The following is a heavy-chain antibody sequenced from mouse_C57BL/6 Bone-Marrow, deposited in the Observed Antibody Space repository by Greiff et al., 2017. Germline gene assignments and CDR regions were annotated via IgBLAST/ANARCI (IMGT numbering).Heavy chain of an antibody. CDR2: IFPGSGST. J-gene: IGHJ2*01. V-gene: IGHV1-56*01. CDR3: ASYRDAFDY. Sequence: QVQLKESGPELVRPGASVKISCKASGYTFTSYWMQWVRQRPGQGLEWIGEIFPGSGSTYSNEKFKGKATLNVDTSTSTAYMQLSSLTSEDSAVYVCASYRDAFDYWGQGTTLTVSS. CDR1: GYTFTSYW.